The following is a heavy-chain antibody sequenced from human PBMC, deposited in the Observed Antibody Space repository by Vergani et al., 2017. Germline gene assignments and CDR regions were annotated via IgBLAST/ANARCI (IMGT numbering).Heavy chain of an antibody. V-gene: IGHV4-61*02. Sequence: QVQLQESGPGLVKPSQTLSLTCTVSGGSISSGSYYWSWIRQPAGKGLEWIGRIYTSGSTNYDPSLKSRVTISVEKSKNQFSLKLSSVTAADTAVYYCAREVSSGWVSWFDPGGQGTLVTVSS. CDR3: AREVSSGWVSWFDP. CDR2: IYTSGST. J-gene: IGHJ5*02. CDR1: GGSISSGSYY. D-gene: IGHD6-19*01.